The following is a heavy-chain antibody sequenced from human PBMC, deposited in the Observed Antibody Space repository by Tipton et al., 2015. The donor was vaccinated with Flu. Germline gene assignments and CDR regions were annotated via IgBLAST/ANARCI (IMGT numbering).Heavy chain of an antibody. D-gene: IGHD3-10*01. V-gene: IGHV4-34*01. J-gene: IGHJ4*02. CDR2: INHSGST. CDR3: ARGNLYGSGRYYFHS. Sequence: TLSLTCAVYSGSFSGYFWSWIRQPPGKGLEWIGEINHSGSTNYNPSLKGRVTISLDTSKNQFSLKLNSLTATDTAVYFCARGNLYGSGRYYFHSWGQGTQVSVSS. CDR1: SGSFSGYF.